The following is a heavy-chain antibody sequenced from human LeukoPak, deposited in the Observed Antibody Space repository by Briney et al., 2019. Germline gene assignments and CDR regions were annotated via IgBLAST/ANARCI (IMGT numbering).Heavy chain of an antibody. CDR2: IYHSGST. CDR1: GGSISSGGYY. V-gene: IGHV4-30-2*01. D-gene: IGHD5-12*01. Sequence: SQTLSLTCTVSGGSISSGGYYWSCIRQPPGKGLEWIGYIYHSGSTYYNPSLKSRVTISVDRSKNQFSLKLSSVTAADTAVYYCARDQVAAFDIWGQGTMVTVSS. CDR3: ARDQVAAFDI. J-gene: IGHJ3*02.